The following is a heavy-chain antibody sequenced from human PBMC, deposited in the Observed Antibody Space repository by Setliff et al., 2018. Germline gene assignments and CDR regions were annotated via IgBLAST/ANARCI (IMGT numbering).Heavy chain of an antibody. V-gene: IGHV4-61*09. CDR2: IYTSGST. CDR1: DDSISSRHYY. Sequence: SETLSLTCTVSDDSISSRHYYWSWIRQPAGKGLEWIGHIYTSGSTNYNPSLKSRVTISVDTSKNQFSLKLSSVTAADTAVYYCARPHDYGDYSLYVWGKGTTVTVSS. J-gene: IGHJ6*04. D-gene: IGHD4-17*01. CDR3: ARPHDYGDYSLYV.